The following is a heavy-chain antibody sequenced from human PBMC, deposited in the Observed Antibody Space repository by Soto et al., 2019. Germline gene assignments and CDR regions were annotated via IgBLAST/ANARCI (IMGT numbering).Heavy chain of an antibody. CDR2: ISAYNGNT. Sequence: QVPLVQSGAEVKKPGASVKVSCKSSGYTFTSYGISWVRQAPGQGLEWMGWISAYNGNTNYAQKLQGRVTMTTDTSTRTAYMELRSLRSDDTAVYYCSRGDYAGPGGPYKWFDPWGQGTLVTVSS. CDR1: GYTFTSYG. CDR3: SRGDYAGPGGPYKWFDP. J-gene: IGHJ5*02. D-gene: IGHD4-17*01. V-gene: IGHV1-18*01.